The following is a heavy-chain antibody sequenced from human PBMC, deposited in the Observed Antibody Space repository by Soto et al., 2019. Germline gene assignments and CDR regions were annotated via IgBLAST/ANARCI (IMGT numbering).Heavy chain of an antibody. CDR3: AASIFYSGIGV. V-gene: IGHV5-51*01. J-gene: IGHJ6*02. CDR1: GYTFTNYW. Sequence: GESLKSSCEGFGYTFTNYWIGWVRQMPGKGPERMGIIYPGDSDTKYNPSFQGQVTISADKSITTTYLQWSSLKASDTAIYYCAASIFYSGIGVWRQGTTVTVSS. CDR2: IYPGDSDT.